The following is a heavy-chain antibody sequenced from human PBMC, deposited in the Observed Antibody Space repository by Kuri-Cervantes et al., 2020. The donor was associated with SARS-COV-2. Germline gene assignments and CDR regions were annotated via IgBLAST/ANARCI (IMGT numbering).Heavy chain of an antibody. CDR1: GFTFRSYG. CDR3: ARDRGYCDGGGCYSTGFSFDY. V-gene: IGHV3-21*01. J-gene: IGHJ4*02. D-gene: IGHD2-15*01. Sequence: ETLSLTCVASGFTFRSYGVTWVRQAPGRGLEWVSSISSGSDYIYYADSVKGRFSVSRDNAENSLSLQMNSLTAGDTAVCYCARDRGYCDGGGCYSTGFSFDYWGQGALVTVSS. CDR2: ISSGSDYI.